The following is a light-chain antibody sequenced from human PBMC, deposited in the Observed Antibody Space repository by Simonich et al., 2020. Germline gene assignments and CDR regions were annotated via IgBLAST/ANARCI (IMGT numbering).Light chain of an antibody. CDR1: SSHDGGYNY. CDR2: DVS. J-gene: IGLJ2*01. V-gene: IGLV2-14*03. CDR3: SSYTSSSTVV. Sequence: QSALTQPASVSGAPGQSITISCTGTSSHDGGYNYVSWYQQHPGTAPKLIIYDVSNPPSGVSNRFSGSKSGNTASLTISGLQAEDEADYYCSSYTSSSTVVFGGGTKLTVL.